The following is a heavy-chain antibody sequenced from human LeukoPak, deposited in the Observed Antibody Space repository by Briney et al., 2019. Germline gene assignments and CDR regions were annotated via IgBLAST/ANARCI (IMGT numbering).Heavy chain of an antibody. CDR1: GGSISSGGYY. CDR3: ARDRGGSGSYRGRSTDY. D-gene: IGHD3-10*01. Sequence: PSETLSLTCTVSGGSISSGGYYWSWIRQPPGKGLEWIGYIYHSGSTYYNPSLKSRVTISVDTSKNQFSLKLSSVTAADTAVYYCARDRGGSGSYRGRSTDYWGQGTLVTVSS. J-gene: IGHJ4*02. V-gene: IGHV4-30-2*01. CDR2: IYHSGST.